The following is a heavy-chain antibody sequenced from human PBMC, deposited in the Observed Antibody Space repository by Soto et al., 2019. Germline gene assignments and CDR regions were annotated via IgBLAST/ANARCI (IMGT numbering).Heavy chain of an antibody. V-gene: IGHV3-30*18. D-gene: IGHD3-22*01. CDR3: AKDSDTQEVVPYVMDF. CDR2: ISYDGSNK. CDR1: GFTFSSYG. J-gene: IGHJ6*04. Sequence: GGSLRLSCAASGFTFSSYGMHWVRQAPGKGLEWVAVISYDGSNKYYADSVKGRFTISRDNSKNTLYLQMNSLRAEDTAVYYCAKDSDTQEVVPYVMDFWGKGTMVILSS.